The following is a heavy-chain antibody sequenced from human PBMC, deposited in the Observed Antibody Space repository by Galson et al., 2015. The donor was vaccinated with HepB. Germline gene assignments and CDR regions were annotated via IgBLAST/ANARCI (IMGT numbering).Heavy chain of an antibody. J-gene: IGHJ4*02. D-gene: IGHD3-10*01. Sequence: SETLSLTCTVSGGSISSSSYYWGWIRQPPGKGLEWIGSIYYSGSTYYNPSLKSRVTISVDTSKNQFSLKLSSVTAADTAVYYCARPTREMVRGVLDYWGQGTLVTVSS. V-gene: IGHV4-39*01. CDR2: IYYSGST. CDR3: ARPTREMVRGVLDY. CDR1: GGSISSSSYY.